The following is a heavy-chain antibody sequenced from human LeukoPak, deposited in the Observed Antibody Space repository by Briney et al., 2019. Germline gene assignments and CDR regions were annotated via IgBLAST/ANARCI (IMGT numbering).Heavy chain of an antibody. Sequence: SETLSLTCTVSGGSISSSSYYWGWIRQPPGKGLEWIGSIYYSGSTYYNPSLKSRVTISVDTSKNQFSLKLSSVTAADTAVYYCARHSPITMVRGKTTTRQKFDYWGQGTLVTVSS. CDR3: ARHSPITMVRGKTTTRQKFDY. D-gene: IGHD3-10*01. CDR2: IYYSGST. J-gene: IGHJ4*02. CDR1: GGSISSSSYY. V-gene: IGHV4-39*01.